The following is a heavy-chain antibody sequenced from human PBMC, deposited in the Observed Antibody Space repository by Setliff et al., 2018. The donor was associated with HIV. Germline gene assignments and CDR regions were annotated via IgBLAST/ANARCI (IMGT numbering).Heavy chain of an antibody. CDR1: GGSISSGIYY. D-gene: IGHD2-8*02. CDR3: ARAPTGVTNASDI. V-gene: IGHV4-61*09. Sequence: SETLSLTCTVSGGSISSGIYYWIWIRQPAGKGLEWIGHVYTTGGTNYNPSLESRLTISVDTSRNQFSLRLSSVTAADTAVYYCARAPTGVTNASDIWGQGTMVTVSS. J-gene: IGHJ3*02. CDR2: VYTTGGT.